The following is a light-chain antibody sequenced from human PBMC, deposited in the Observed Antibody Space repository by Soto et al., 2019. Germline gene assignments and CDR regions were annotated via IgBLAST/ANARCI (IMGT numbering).Light chain of an antibody. V-gene: IGKV3-11*01. CDR2: DAS. CDR1: QSVSSY. CDR3: QQGSNWPPL. Sequence: EIVLTQSPATLSLSPGERATLSCRASQSVSSYLAWYQQKPGQAPRLLIYDASNRATGIPARFSGSVSGTDFTLTISSLEAEDFAVYYCQQGSNWPPLFGPGTKVDIK. J-gene: IGKJ3*01.